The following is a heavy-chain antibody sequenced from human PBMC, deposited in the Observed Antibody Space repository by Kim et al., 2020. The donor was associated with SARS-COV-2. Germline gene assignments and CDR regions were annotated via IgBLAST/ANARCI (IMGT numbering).Heavy chain of an antibody. J-gene: IGHJ5*02. CDR3: ARDFGVGYSSGWYSP. Sequence: ADPGEGRFTISQENSKNTLYLQMNSLGAEDTAVYYCARDFGVGYSSGWYSPWGQGTLVTVSS. D-gene: IGHD6-19*01. V-gene: IGHV3-30*07.